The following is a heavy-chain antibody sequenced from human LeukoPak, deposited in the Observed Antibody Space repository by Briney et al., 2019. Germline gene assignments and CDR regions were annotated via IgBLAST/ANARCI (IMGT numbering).Heavy chain of an antibody. V-gene: IGHV1-69*13. Sequence: SVKVSCKASGGTFSSYAISWVRQAPGQGLEWMGRIIPIFGTANYAQKFQGRVTIPPAESTSTAYMELSSLRSEDTAVYYCAREAAADANWFDPWGQGTLVTVSS. CDR2: IIPIFGTA. D-gene: IGHD6-13*01. CDR3: AREAAADANWFDP. J-gene: IGHJ5*02. CDR1: GGTFSSYA.